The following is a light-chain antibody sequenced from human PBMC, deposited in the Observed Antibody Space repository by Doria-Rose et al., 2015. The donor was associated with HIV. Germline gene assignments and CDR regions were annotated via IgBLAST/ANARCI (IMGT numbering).Light chain of an antibody. Sequence: TQSPGTLSLSPGERATLSCRASQRVKSRYLDSYQQKPSQAPRLLIYDASTRATGIPDRFSGSGSGTDFTLTISRLEPEDVAVYYCQQYGTSRGTFGQGTRLEIK. V-gene: IGKV3-20*01. J-gene: IGKJ5*01. CDR1: QRVKSRY. CDR2: DAS. CDR3: QQYGTSRGT.